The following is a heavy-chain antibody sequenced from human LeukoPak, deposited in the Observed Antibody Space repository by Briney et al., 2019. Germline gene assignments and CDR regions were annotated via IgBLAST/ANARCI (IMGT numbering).Heavy chain of an antibody. CDR2: IKRKIDGGTT. V-gene: IGHV3-15*01. CDR1: GXTFSNAW. D-gene: IGHD3-10*01. CDR3: TTNTAPDYYGSGSYYNVI. Sequence: GGSLRLSCAASGXTFSNAWMNWVRQAPGKGPEWVGRIKRKIDGGTTDYAAPVKGRFTISKDDSKNTLYLQMNSLKTEDTAVYYCTTNTAPDYYGSGSYYNVIWGQGTLVTVSS. J-gene: IGHJ4*02.